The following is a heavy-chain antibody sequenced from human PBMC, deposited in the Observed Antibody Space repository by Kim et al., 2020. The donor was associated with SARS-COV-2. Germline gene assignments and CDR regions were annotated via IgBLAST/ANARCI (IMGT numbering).Heavy chain of an antibody. D-gene: IGHD6-19*01. V-gene: IGHV3-33*01. CDR2: IWYDVSNI. CDR3: AREEEHIRGCLGDH. J-gene: IGHJ4*02. CDR1: GFTFSRYG. Sequence: GGSLRLSCAASGFTFSRYGVHWVRQAPGKGPEWVAVIWYDVSNIYYGDSVKGRFTISRDNSKNTVYLQMNSLRAEDTAVYYCAREEEHIRGCLGDHWGQGTLVTVSS.